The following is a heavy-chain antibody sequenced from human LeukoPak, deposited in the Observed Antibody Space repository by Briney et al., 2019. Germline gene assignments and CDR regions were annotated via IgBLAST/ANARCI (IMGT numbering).Heavy chain of an antibody. Sequence: SETLSLTCTVSGGSISSSSYYWGWIRQPPGKGLEWIGSIYYSGSTYYNPSLKSRVTISVDTSKNQFSLKLSSVTAADTAVYYCASHDYDILTGYSTGFDYWGQGTLVTVSS. CDR2: IYYSGST. V-gene: IGHV4-39*01. CDR3: ASHDYDILTGYSTGFDY. D-gene: IGHD3-9*01. CDR1: GGSISSSSYY. J-gene: IGHJ4*02.